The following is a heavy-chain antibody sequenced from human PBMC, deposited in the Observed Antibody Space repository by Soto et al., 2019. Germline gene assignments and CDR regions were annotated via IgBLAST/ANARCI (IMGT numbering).Heavy chain of an antibody. Sequence: QVQLVQSGAEVKKPGASVKVSCKASGYSFSRYDITWVRQAPGQGLEWMGWISVDNGKTKGAQKMQGRLTMTTDTSTNTAYMDLRSLRSDDTAVYYCARSISGTYTEWFDPWGQGTLVTVSS. J-gene: IGHJ5*02. CDR2: ISVDNGKT. CDR1: GYSFSRYD. V-gene: IGHV1-18*04. D-gene: IGHD1-26*01. CDR3: ARSISGTYTEWFDP.